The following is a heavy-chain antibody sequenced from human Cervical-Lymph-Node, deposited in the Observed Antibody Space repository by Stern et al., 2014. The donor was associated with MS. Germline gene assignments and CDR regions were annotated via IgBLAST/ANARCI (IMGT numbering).Heavy chain of an antibody. CDR2: INPTNGEA. Sequence: QVQLVQSGAEVKKPGASVQVSCKPSGYTFTDYYIHWVRQAPGQGLEWMGRINPTNGEANYAQKFQGRVTMTRHMSVTTAYLELDRLRSDDTAVYYCVRDSGADYWGQGALVTVSS. V-gene: IGHV1-2*06. D-gene: IGHD2-15*01. CDR1: GYTFTDYY. CDR3: VRDSGADY. J-gene: IGHJ4*02.